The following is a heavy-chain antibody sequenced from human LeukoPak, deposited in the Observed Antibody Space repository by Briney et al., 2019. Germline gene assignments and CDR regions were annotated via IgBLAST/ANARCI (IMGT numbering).Heavy chain of an antibody. Sequence: GGSLRLSCAAPGFTFSSYEMNWVRQAPGKGLEWVSYIDSSGSTIHYADSVKGRFTISRDNAKNSLYLQMNSLRAEDTAVYYCARTKEMATISYFYSWGQGTLVTVSS. D-gene: IGHD5-24*01. CDR3: ARTKEMATISYFYS. CDR1: GFTFSSYE. J-gene: IGHJ4*02. V-gene: IGHV3-48*03. CDR2: IDSSGSTI.